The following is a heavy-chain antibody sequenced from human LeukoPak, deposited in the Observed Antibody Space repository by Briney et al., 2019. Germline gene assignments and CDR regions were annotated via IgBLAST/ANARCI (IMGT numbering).Heavy chain of an antibody. V-gene: IGHV4-61*02. D-gene: IGHD5-18*01. Sequence: SQTLSLTCTVSGGSISSGSYYWSWIRQPAGKGLEWIGRIYTSGSTNYNPSLKSRVTISVDTSKNQFSLKLSSVTAADTAVYYSACTAMPKGPYCFDYSGQGTLVTVSS. J-gene: IGHJ4*02. CDR2: IYTSGST. CDR1: GGSISSGSYY. CDR3: ACTAMPKGPYCFDY.